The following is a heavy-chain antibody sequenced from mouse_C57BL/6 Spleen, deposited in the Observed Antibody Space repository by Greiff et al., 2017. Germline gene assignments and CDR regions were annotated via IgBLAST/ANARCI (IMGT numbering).Heavy chain of an antibody. CDR3: ARQGLTGYFDY. CDR2: IYPSDSET. Sequence: VQLQQPGAELVRPGSSVKLSCKASGYTFTSYWMDWVKQRPGQGLEWIGNIYPSDSETHYNQKFKDKATLTVDKSSSTAYMQLSSLTSEDSAVYYCARQGLTGYFDYWGQGTTLTVSS. V-gene: IGHV1-61*01. J-gene: IGHJ2*01. D-gene: IGHD4-1*01. CDR1: GYTFTSYW.